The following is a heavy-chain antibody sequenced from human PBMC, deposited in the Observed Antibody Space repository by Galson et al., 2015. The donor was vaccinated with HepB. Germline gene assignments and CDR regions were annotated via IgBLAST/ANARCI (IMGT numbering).Heavy chain of an antibody. CDR1: GFTFSSYS. CDR2: ISSSSSTI. V-gene: IGHV3-48*01. D-gene: IGHD3-22*01. Sequence: SLRLSCAASGFTFSSYSMNWVRQAPGKGLEWVSYISSSSSTIYYADSVKGRFTISRDNAKNSLYLQMNSLRAEDTAVYYCARVLASDYYDSSGYIGANDWYFDLWGRGTLVTVSS. CDR3: ARVLASDYYDSSGYIGANDWYFDL. J-gene: IGHJ2*01.